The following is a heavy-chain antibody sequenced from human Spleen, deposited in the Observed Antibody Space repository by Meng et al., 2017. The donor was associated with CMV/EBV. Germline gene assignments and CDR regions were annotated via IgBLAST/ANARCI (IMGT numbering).Heavy chain of an antibody. V-gene: IGHV3-74*01. Sequence: GGSLRLSCAASGFTFSSFGMNWVRQAPGKGLVCVSRINPDGSWTTYADYVKGRFTISRDNSKNTVYLQMKSLRAEDTAVYYCARDLLLTYGMDVWGQGTTVTVSS. CDR2: INPDGSWT. D-gene: IGHD2-15*01. CDR1: GFTFSSFG. J-gene: IGHJ6*02. CDR3: ARDLLLTYGMDV.